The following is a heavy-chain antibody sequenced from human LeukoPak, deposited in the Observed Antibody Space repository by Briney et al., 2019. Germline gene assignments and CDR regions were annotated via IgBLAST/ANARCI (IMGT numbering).Heavy chain of an antibody. CDR2: IRYDGSNK. D-gene: IGHD1-26*01. CDR1: GFTFSSYG. CDR3: AKDRGSYYVEYALDI. Sequence: GGSLRLSCAASGFTFSSYGMHWVRQAPGKGLEWVAFIRYDGSNKYYADSVKGRFTISRDNSKNTLYLQMNSLRAEDTAVYYCAKDRGSYYVEYALDIWGQGTMVTVSS. V-gene: IGHV3-30*02. J-gene: IGHJ3*02.